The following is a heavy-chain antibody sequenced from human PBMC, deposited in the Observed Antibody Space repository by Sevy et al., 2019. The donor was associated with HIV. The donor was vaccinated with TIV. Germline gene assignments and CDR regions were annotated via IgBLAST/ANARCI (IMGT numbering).Heavy chain of an antibody. V-gene: IGHV3-33*01. CDR1: GFTFSSYG. Sequence: GSLRLSCAASGFTFSSYGMHWVRQAPGKGLEWVAVIWYDGSNKYYAGSVKGRFTISRDNSKNTRYLQMNSLRAEDTVVYYWARADIVVVPAATKEYYYYYGMDVWGQGTTVTVSS. J-gene: IGHJ6*02. D-gene: IGHD2-2*01. CDR3: ARADIVVVPAATKEYYYYYGMDV. CDR2: IWYDGSNK.